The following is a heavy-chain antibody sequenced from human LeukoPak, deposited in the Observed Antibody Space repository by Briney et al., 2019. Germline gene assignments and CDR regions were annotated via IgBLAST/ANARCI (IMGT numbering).Heavy chain of an antibody. D-gene: IGHD1-26*01. CDR3: AKVGGSYLQGTSDY. Sequence: GGSLRLSCAASGFTFNNYAMTWVRQAPGKGLEWVSAITVGGGTTYYADSVRGRFTISRDNSKNTLYLQMNSLRAEDTAVYYCAKVGGSYLQGTSDYWGQGTLVTVSS. V-gene: IGHV3-23*01. J-gene: IGHJ4*02. CDR1: GFTFNNYA. CDR2: ITVGGGTT.